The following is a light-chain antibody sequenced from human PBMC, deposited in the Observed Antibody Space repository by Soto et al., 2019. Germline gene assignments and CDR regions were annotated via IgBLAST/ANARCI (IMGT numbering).Light chain of an antibody. J-gene: IGKJ5*01. Sequence: EMVLTQSPGTLSLSPGERATLSCRASQSVSNSYLAWYQQKPGQAPRLLIYGASSRATGIPDRFSGSGSGTDFTLTINRLEPEDFAVYYCQQYGRSPPITCGQGTRLEIK. CDR1: QSVSNSY. V-gene: IGKV3-20*01. CDR3: QQYGRSPPIT. CDR2: GAS.